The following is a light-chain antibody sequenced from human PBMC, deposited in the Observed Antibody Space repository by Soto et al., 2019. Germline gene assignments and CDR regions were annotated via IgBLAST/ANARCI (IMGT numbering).Light chain of an antibody. CDR3: SSCPSSTTHVT. V-gene: IGLV2-14*03. Sequence: QSALTQPASVSGSPGQSITISCTGTSNDIGTYNYVSWYQQHPGKAPKLMIYDVTARPSGVSNRFSGSKSGNTASLTISGLQPDDEADYYCSSCPSSTTHVTFGGGTKLTVL. J-gene: IGLJ2*01. CDR1: SNDIGTYNY. CDR2: DVT.